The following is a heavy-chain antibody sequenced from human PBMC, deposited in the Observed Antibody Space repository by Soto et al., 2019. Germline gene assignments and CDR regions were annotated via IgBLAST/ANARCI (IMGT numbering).Heavy chain of an antibody. CDR3: ARDWRFDGGGYCIEN. V-gene: IGHV1-18*04. CDR1: GYTFTSYG. Sequence: ASVKVSCKASGYTFTSYGISWMRQAPGQGLEWMGWISGHKGNTKYAQKVQGRVTMTTDTSTSTAYMELRSLRSDDTAVYYRARDWRFDGGGYCIENWGQGTLVTVSS. CDR2: ISGHKGNT. J-gene: IGHJ4*02. D-gene: IGHD3-22*01.